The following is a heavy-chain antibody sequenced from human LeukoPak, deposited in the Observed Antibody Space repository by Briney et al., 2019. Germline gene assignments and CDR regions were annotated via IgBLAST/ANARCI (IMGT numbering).Heavy chain of an antibody. J-gene: IGHJ3*02. CDR2: ISWNSGSI. CDR1: GFTFDDYA. Sequence: GRSLRLSCAASGFTFDDYAMHWVRQAPGKGLEWVSGISWNSGSIGYADSVKGRFTISRDNAKNSLYLQMNSLRAEDTALYYCAKDITRLVATIEDDAFDIWGQGTMVTVSS. D-gene: IGHD5-12*01. CDR3: AKDITRLVATIEDDAFDI. V-gene: IGHV3-9*01.